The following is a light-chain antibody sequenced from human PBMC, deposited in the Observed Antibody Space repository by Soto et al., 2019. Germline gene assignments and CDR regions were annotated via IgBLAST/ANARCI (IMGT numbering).Light chain of an antibody. CDR1: HAISTY. Sequence: DIQMTQSPSSLSASVGDRVTITCRASHAISTYLAWYQQKPGQVPKLLICGASVLQSGVPSRFSGSGSGTDFTLTISSLQPEDVATYYCQKYNNAWTFGQGTKVEIK. J-gene: IGKJ1*01. V-gene: IGKV1-27*01. CDR3: QKYNNAWT. CDR2: GAS.